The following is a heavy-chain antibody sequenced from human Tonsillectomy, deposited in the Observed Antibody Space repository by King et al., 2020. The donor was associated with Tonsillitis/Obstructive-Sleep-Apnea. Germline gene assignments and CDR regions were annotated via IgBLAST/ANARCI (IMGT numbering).Heavy chain of an antibody. D-gene: IGHD4-11*01. V-gene: IGHV3-53*01. J-gene: IGHJ6*02. CDR3: AREHDYSTPGDYGMDV. Sequence: VQLVESGGGVIQPGGSLRLSCAASGFTVSSNYMSWVRQAPGKGLEWVSVIYSGGSTYYADSVKGRFTISRDNSKNTLYLQMNSLRAEDTAVYYCAREHDYSTPGDYGMDVWGQGTTVTVSS. CDR2: IYSGGST. CDR1: GFTVSSNY.